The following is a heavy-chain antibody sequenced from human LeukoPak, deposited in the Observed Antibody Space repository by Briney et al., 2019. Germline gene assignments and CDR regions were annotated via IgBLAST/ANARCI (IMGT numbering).Heavy chain of an antibody. CDR2: IYYSGST. D-gene: IGHD2-2*01. CDR3: ARHGLGPRDIVVVPAALHTKGNLAYYYYGMDV. Sequence: SETLSLTCTVSGGSISSSSYYWGWIRQPPGKGLEWIGSIYYSGSTYYNPSLKSRVTISVDTSKNQFSLKLSSVTAADTAVYYCARHGLGPRDIVVVPAALHTKGNLAYYYYGMDVWGQGTTVTVSS. V-gene: IGHV4-39*01. J-gene: IGHJ6*02. CDR1: GGSISSSSYY.